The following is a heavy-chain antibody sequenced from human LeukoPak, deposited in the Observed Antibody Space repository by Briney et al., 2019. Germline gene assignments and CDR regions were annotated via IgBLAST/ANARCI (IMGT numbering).Heavy chain of an antibody. CDR3: ARVAVGEYNFHH. V-gene: IGHV3-30*03. Sequence: PGRSLRLSCIASGITFSSYGMHWVRQAPGKGLEWVAVISYDGSNKFYADSVKGRFTISRDNSKNTLYLQMNSLRAEDTAVYFCARVAVGEYNFHHWGQGTLVTVSS. CDR1: GITFSSYG. J-gene: IGHJ4*02. D-gene: IGHD6-19*01. CDR2: ISYDGSNK.